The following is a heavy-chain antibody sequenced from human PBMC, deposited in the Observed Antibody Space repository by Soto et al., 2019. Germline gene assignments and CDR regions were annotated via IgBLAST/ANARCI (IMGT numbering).Heavy chain of an antibody. D-gene: IGHD3-10*01. CDR2: IIPIFGTA. CDR1: GGTFSSYA. J-gene: IGHJ3*02. V-gene: IGHV1-69*06. CDR3: ARDGLTMIRGPTVRAFDI. Sequence: QVQLVQSGAEVKKPGSSVKVSCKASGGTFSSYAISWVRQAPGQGLEWVGGIIPIFGTANYAQKFQGRVTITADKSTSTAYMELSSLRSEDTAVYYCARDGLTMIRGPTVRAFDIWGQGTMVTVSS.